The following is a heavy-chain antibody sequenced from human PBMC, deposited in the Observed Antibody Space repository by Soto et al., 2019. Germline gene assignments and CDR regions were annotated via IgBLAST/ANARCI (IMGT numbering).Heavy chain of an antibody. V-gene: IGHV5-51*01. CDR2: IYPGEGDT. J-gene: IGHJ6*02. CDR3: AGHPHSYYGMDV. Sequence: RGESLKISCKGSGYSFTSYWITWVRQMPGKGLEWMGIIYPGEGDTRYSPSFQGQVTISADKSISTAYLQWTGLQASDTAMYYWAGHPHSYYGMDVWGQGTTVTVSS. D-gene: IGHD3-3*02. CDR1: GYSFTSYW.